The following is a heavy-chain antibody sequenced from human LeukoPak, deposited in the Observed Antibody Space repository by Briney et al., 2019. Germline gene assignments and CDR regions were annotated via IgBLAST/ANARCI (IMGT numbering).Heavy chain of an antibody. J-gene: IGHJ4*02. CDR2: IKQDGSEK. CDR1: GFTLSKHW. V-gene: IGHV3-7*01. Sequence: GGSLRLSCAASGFTLSKHWMTWVRQAPGKGLECVAIIKQDGSEKYYVNSVKGRFTISRDNAKNSLYLQMNSLRVEDTAVYYCEREWAVDFWGQGTLVTVSS. CDR3: EREWAVDF.